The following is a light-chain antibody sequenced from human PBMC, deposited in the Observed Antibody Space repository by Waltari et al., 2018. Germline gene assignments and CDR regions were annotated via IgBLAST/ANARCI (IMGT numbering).Light chain of an antibody. CDR2: DAS. CDR3: QQRSKWPWA. V-gene: IGKV3-11*01. CDR1: QSVSSS. Sequence: EIVLTQSPATLSLSPGERATLSCRASQSVSSSLAWYQHKPGQAPRLLMYDASISVTVSPARFSGSGSGTDFTLTISSLEPEDFAVYYCQQRSKWPWAFGQGTKVEIK. J-gene: IGKJ1*01.